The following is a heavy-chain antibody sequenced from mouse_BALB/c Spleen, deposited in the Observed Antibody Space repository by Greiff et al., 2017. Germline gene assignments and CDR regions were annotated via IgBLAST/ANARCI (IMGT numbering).Heavy chain of an antibody. CDR2: ISSGSSTI. Sequence: VQLKESGGGLVQPGGSRKLSCAASGFTFSSFGMHWVRQAPEKGLEWVAYISSGSSTIYYADTVKGRFTISRDNPKNTLFLQMTSLRSEDTAMYYCARKEYGNSFAYWGQGTLVTVSA. CDR1: GFTFSSFG. CDR3: ARKEYGNSFAY. V-gene: IGHV5-17*02. D-gene: IGHD2-10*02. J-gene: IGHJ3*01.